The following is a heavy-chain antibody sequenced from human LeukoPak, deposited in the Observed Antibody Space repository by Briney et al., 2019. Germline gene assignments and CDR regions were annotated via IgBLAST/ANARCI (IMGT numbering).Heavy chain of an antibody. J-gene: IGHJ4*02. CDR2: INPNSGAA. D-gene: IGHD3-16*01. Sequence: ASVKVSCKASGYTFTDYYMYWLRQAPGQGLEWMGWINPNSGAATYAQRFQGRVTMTRDTSISTDYMELSRLRSDDTAVYYCARDGATVMPDFDYWGQGTLVTVSS. CDR1: GYTFTDYY. CDR3: ARDGATVMPDFDY. V-gene: IGHV1-2*02.